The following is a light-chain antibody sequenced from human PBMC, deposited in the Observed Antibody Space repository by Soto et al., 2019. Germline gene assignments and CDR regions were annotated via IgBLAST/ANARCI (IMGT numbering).Light chain of an antibody. Sequence: QSVLTQPPSVSGAPGQRVTISCTGSSSNIGAGYDVHWYQQLPGTAPKPLIYGNNSRPSGVPDRFSDSKSGTSASLAIAGLQAEDEADYYCQSYDSSLSAVVFGGGTKLTVL. CDR2: GNN. CDR1: SSNIGAGYD. CDR3: QSYDSSLSAVV. J-gene: IGLJ2*01. V-gene: IGLV1-40*01.